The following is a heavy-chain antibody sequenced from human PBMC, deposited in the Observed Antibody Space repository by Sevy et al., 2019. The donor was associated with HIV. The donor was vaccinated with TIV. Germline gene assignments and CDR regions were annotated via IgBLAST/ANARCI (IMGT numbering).Heavy chain of an antibody. CDR3: ATQGRYCTGGVCYTGGDYYYYGMDV. V-gene: IGHV3-53*01. CDR1: GFTVSSNY. CDR2: IYSGGST. Sequence: GGSLRLSCAASGFTVSSNYMSWVRQAPGKGLEWVSVIYSGGSTYYADSVKGRFTISRDNSKNTLYHQMNSLRAEDTAVYYCATQGRYCTGGVCYTGGDYYYYGMDVWGQGTTVTVSS. J-gene: IGHJ6*02. D-gene: IGHD2-8*02.